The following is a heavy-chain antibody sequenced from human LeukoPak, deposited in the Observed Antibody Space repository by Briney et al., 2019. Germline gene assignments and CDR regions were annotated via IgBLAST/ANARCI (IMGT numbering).Heavy chain of an antibody. CDR2: IKTDGSEK. CDR1: GFTFSSYW. J-gene: IGHJ5*02. V-gene: IGHV3-7*03. D-gene: IGHD3-9*01. Sequence: GGSLRLSCAASGFTFSSYWTSWVRQAPGKGLEWVANIKTDGSEKYYVDSVKGRFTISRDNAKNSLYLQMNSLRAEDTAVYCCARDYTGCFPWGQGTLVIVSS. CDR3: ARDYTGCFP.